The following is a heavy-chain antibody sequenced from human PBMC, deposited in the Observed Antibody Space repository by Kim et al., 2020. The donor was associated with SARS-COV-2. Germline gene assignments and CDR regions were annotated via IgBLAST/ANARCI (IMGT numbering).Heavy chain of an antibody. J-gene: IGHJ6*02. V-gene: IGHV3-30*18. D-gene: IGHD6-13*01. CDR1: GFTFSSYG. CDR2: ISYDGSNK. CDR3: AKVRYSSSWSSRGGYYGMDV. Sequence: GGSLRLSCAASGFTFSSYGMHWVRQAPGKGLEWVAVISYDGSNKYYADSVKGRFTISRDNSKNTLYLQMNSLRAEDTAVYYCAKVRYSSSWSSRGGYYGMDVWGQGTTVTVSS.